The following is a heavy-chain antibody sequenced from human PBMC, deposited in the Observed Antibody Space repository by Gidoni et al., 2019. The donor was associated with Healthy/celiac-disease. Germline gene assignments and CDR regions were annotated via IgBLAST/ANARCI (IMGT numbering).Heavy chain of an antibody. CDR3: AKGAHITMVRDFDY. CDR2: ISWNGLSL. Sequence: EVQLVGSGGGLVQPGRSLRLSCAASGFTFDDYAMHWVRQAPGKGLEWVSGISWNGLSLGYADSVKGRFTISRDNAKNALDLQMNSLRAEDTALYYCAKGAHITMVRDFDYWGQGTLVTVSS. J-gene: IGHJ4*02. V-gene: IGHV3-9*01. CDR1: GFTFDDYA. D-gene: IGHD3-10*01.